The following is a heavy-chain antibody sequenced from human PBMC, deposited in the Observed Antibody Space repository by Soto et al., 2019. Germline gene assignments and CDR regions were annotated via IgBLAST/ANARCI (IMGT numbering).Heavy chain of an antibody. CDR1: GGSISSGGYY. CDR2: IYYSGST. V-gene: IGHV4-31*03. Sequence: QVQLQESGPGLVKPSQTLSLTCTVSGGSISSGGYYWSWIRQHPGKGLEWIGYIYYSGSTYYNPSLESRXXIXVXTSKNQFSLKLSSVTAADTAVYYCASATMALSTFDYWGQGTLVTVSS. CDR3: ASATMALSTFDY. J-gene: IGHJ4*02. D-gene: IGHD3-10*01.